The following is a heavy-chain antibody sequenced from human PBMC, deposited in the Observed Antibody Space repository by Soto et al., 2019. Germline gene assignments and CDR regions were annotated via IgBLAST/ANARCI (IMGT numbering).Heavy chain of an antibody. CDR3: ASSKDGSGSFDMDV. D-gene: IGHD3-10*01. Sequence: QVQLQQWGAGLLKPSETLSLTCAVYGGSFSGYYWSWIRQPPGRGLEWIGEINHSGSTNYNPSLKRRVTISVDTSKNQFSRKLSSVTAADTAVYYCASSKDGSGSFDMDVWGKGTTVTVSS. CDR1: GGSFSGYY. V-gene: IGHV4-34*01. J-gene: IGHJ6*03. CDR2: INHSGST.